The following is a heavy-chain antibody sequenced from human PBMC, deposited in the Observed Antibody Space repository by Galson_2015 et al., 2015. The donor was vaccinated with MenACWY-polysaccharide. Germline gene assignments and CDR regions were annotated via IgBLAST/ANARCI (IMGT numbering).Heavy chain of an antibody. J-gene: IGHJ6*02. CDR1: GFTFSSYA. Sequence: SLRLSCAASGFTFSSYAIHWVRQAPGKGLEWVAVISYDATNKYYRDSVKGRVTLSRDNSKNTVFLEMNSLRAEDTGVYYCARDYCSRTTCSGMDVWGQGTTVTVPS. CDR2: ISYDATNK. D-gene: IGHD2/OR15-2a*01. V-gene: IGHV3-30-3*01. CDR3: ARDYCSRTTCSGMDV.